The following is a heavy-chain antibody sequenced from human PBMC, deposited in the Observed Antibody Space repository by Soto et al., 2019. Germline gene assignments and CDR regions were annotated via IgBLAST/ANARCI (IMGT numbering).Heavy chain of an antibody. CDR2: ISSSVTTI. V-gene: IGHV3-11*01. CDR3: ALPYGDYGYGY. CDR1: GFTFSDYY. Sequence: QVQLVESGGGLVKPGGSLRLSCAASGFTFSDYYMNWIRQAPGKGLEWVAYISSSVTTIYQADYVKGRFTISRDNAKKSLYLQMNSRGADDAAVYYCALPYGDYGYGYWGQGTLVTVSS. J-gene: IGHJ4*02. D-gene: IGHD4-17*01.